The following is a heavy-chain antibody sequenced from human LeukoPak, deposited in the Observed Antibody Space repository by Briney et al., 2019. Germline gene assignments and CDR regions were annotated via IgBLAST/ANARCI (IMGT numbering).Heavy chain of an antibody. Sequence: MPSETLSLTCTVSGVSISSYYWSWIRQPAGKGLEWIGRIYTSGSTNYNPSLKSRVTMSVDTSKNQFSLKLSSVTAADTAVYYCARSPPLYSNYDRYYYYYMDAWGKGTTVTVSS. CDR1: GVSISSYY. J-gene: IGHJ6*03. D-gene: IGHD4-11*01. CDR3: ARSPPLYSNYDRYYYYYMDA. CDR2: IYTSGST. V-gene: IGHV4-4*07.